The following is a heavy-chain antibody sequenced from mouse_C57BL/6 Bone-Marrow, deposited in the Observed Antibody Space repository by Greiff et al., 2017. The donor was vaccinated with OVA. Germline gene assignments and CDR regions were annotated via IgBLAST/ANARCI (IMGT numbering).Heavy chain of an antibody. V-gene: IGHV1-42*01. CDR1: GYSFTGYY. D-gene: IGHD4-1*01. J-gene: IGHJ2*01. CDR2: INPSTGGT. Sequence: VQLQQSGPELVKPGASVKISCKASGYSFTGYYMNWVKQSPEKSLEWIGEINPSTGGTTYNQTFKAKATLTVDKSSSTAYMQLKSLTSEDSAVYYCARETNWVDYWGQGTALTVTA. CDR3: ARETNWVDY.